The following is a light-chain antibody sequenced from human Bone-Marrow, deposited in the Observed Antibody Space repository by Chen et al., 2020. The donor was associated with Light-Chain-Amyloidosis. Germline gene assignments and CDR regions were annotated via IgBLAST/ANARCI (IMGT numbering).Light chain of an antibody. CDR1: QTINTY. CDR3: QQTYSTIT. Sequence: DIQMTQSPSSLSASVGDRVTITCRASQTINTYLNWYQQKPGKAPNLLIYAASTLQSGVPSRFSGTGSGTDFTFTISSLQPEDFATYYCQQTYSTITFGGGTKVEIK. J-gene: IGKJ4*01. V-gene: IGKV1-39*01. CDR2: AAS.